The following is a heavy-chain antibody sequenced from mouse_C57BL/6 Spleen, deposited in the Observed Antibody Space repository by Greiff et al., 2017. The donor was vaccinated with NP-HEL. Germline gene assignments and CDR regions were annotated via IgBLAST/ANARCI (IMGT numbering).Heavy chain of an antibody. CDR2: IDPETGGT. Sequence: QVQLQQSGAELVRPGASVTLSCKASGYTFTDYEMHWVKQTPVHGLEWIGAIDPETGGTAYNQKFKGKAILTADKSSSTAYMALRSLTSEDSAVYYCTYGNRPAWFAYWGQGTLVTVSA. CDR1: GYTFTDYE. J-gene: IGHJ3*01. V-gene: IGHV1-15*01. CDR3: TYGNRPAWFAY. D-gene: IGHD2-10*02.